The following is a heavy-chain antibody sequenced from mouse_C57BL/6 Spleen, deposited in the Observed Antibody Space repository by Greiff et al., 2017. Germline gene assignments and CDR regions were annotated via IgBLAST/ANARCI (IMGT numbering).Heavy chain of an antibody. D-gene: IGHD1-1*01. CDR3: ARPRSSYWYFDV. V-gene: IGHV1-53*01. CDR2: INPSNGGT. Sequence: VQLQQSGTELVKPGASVKLSCKASGYTFTSYWMHWVKQRPGQGLEWIGNINPSNGGTNYNEKFKSKATLTVDKSSSTAYMQLSSLTSEDSAVYYCARPRSSYWYFDVWGTGTTVTVSS. CDR1: GYTFTSYW. J-gene: IGHJ1*03.